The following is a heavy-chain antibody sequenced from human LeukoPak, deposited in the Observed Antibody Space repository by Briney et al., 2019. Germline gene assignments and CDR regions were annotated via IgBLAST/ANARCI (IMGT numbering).Heavy chain of an antibody. V-gene: IGHV3-48*01. CDR3: ARGLDIVVVPAAIYFDY. CDR1: GFTFSSYS. J-gene: IGHJ4*02. CDR2: ISSSSSTI. Sequence: GGSLRLSCAASGFTFSSYSMNWVRQAPGKGLEWVSYISSSSSTIYYADSVKGRFTISRDNAKNPLYLQMNSLRAEDTAVYYCARGLDIVVVPAAIYFDYWGQGTLVTVSS. D-gene: IGHD2-2*03.